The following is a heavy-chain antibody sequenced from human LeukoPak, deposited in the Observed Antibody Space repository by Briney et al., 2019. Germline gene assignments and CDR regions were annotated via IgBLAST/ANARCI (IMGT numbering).Heavy chain of an antibody. CDR2: IYYSGST. Sequence: SETLSLTCTVSGGSISSYYWSWIRQPPGKGLEWIGYIYYSGSTNYNPSLKSRVTISVDTSKNQFSLKLSSVTAAGTAVYYCAGASYDSSGVHWGQGTLVTVSS. CDR3: AGASYDSSGVH. V-gene: IGHV4-59*01. J-gene: IGHJ4*02. CDR1: GGSISSYY. D-gene: IGHD3-22*01.